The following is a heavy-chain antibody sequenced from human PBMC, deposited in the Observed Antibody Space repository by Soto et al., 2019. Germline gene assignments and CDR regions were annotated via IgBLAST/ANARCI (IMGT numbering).Heavy chain of an antibody. CDR1: GGTFSSYA. V-gene: IGHV1-69*13. Sequence: ASVKVSCKAPGGTFSSYAISWVRQAPGQGLEWMGGIIPIFGTANYAQKFQGRVTITADESTSTAYMELSSLRSEDTAVYYCARAPIESYYYGSGKDLSVDYYGMDVWGQGTTVTVS. CDR3: ARAPIESYYYGSGKDLSVDYYGMDV. J-gene: IGHJ6*02. D-gene: IGHD3-10*01. CDR2: IIPIFGTA.